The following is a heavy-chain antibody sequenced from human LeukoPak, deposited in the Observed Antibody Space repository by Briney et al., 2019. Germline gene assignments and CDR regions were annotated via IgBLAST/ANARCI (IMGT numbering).Heavy chain of an antibody. V-gene: IGHV3-33*01. CDR3: ARPLVGDALDY. CDR1: GFTFSRYG. D-gene: IGHD1-26*01. Sequence: PGGSLRLSCAASGFTFSRYGMHWVRQAPGKGLEWVAVIWYDGSNEYYADSVKGRFTIFRDNSKNTLHLQMNSLRAEDTAVYYRARPLVGDALDYWGQGTLVTVSS. CDR2: IWYDGSNE. J-gene: IGHJ4*02.